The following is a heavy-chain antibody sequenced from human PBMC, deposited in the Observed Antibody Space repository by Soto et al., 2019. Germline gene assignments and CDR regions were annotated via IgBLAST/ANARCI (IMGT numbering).Heavy chain of an antibody. J-gene: IGHJ4*02. CDR1: GFTFSSYW. CDR2: IKEDGSDM. Sequence: GGSLRLSCAASGFTFSSYWMSWVRQAPGKGLEWVANIKEDGSDMYYVDSVKGRFTISRDNAKNSLYLQMNSLRAEDTAVYYCATEVWVYYDFRSGYSDYWGQGTLVTVSS. CDR3: ATEVWVYYDFRSGYSDY. V-gene: IGHV3-7*01. D-gene: IGHD3-3*01.